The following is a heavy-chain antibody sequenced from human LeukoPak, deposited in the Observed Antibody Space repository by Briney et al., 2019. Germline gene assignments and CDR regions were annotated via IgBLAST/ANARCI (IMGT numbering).Heavy chain of an antibody. J-gene: IGHJ4*02. CDR2: INDSGST. Sequence: SETLSLTCAVHGGPFSGFYWTWIRQPPGKGLEWIGEINDSGSTNYNPSLKSQVIISVDTSKNQFSLKLSSVTAADTAVYYCAKGIYSGSNPFDSWGLGTLVTVSS. CDR1: GGPFSGFY. D-gene: IGHD1-26*01. CDR3: AKGIYSGSNPFDS. V-gene: IGHV4-34*01.